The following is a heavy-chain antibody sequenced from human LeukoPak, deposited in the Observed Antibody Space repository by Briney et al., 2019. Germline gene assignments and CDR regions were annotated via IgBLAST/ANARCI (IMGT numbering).Heavy chain of an antibody. Sequence: SESLSLTLTVAGRSISSYYCSWVRQPPGKGLEWIGYINYSGTTNNPPSLTSRVTISLDMPKNQFSLNLSSVTAADTAVYYCATYPPGVAAAGTDYWGQGTLVTVSP. CDR2: INYSGTT. J-gene: IGHJ4*02. V-gene: IGHV4-59*01. D-gene: IGHD6-13*01. CDR1: GRSISSYY. CDR3: ATYPPGVAAAGTDY.